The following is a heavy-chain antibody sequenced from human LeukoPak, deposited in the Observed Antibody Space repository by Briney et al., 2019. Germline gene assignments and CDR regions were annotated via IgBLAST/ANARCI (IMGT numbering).Heavy chain of an antibody. V-gene: IGHV4-39*07. CDR2: IYYSGST. Sequence: SETLSLTCTVSGGSISSSSYYWGWIRQPPGKGLEWIGSIYYSGSTYYNPSLKSRVTISVDTSKNQFSLKLSSVTAADTAVYYCARSRSTTGDYFDYWGQGTLVTVSS. CDR1: GGSISSSSYY. J-gene: IGHJ4*02. D-gene: IGHD1-1*01. CDR3: ARSRSTTGDYFDY.